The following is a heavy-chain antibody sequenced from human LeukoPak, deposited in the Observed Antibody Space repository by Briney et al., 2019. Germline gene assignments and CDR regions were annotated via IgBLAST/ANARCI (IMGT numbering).Heavy chain of an antibody. CDR2: IYYSGST. J-gene: IGHJ4*02. D-gene: IGHD6-19*01. Sequence: SETLSLTCTVSGGSISSGDYYWSWIRQPPGKCLEWIGFIYYSGSTYYNPSLKSRVTISIDTSKHQFSLKLSSVTAADTAVYYCARDRSSGWYGGHDYWGQGTLVTVSS. CDR3: ARDRSSGWYGGHDY. CDR1: GGSISSGDYY. V-gene: IGHV4-30-4*08.